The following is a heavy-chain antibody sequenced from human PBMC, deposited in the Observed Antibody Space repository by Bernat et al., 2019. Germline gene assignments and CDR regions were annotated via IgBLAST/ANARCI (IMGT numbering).Heavy chain of an antibody. V-gene: IGHV4-39*01. CDR2: IYYSGST. CDR3: ARHIRNGGGGSYYFY. Sequence: QLQLQESGPGLVKPSETLSLTCTVSGGSISSSSYYWGWIRQPPGKGLEWIGSIYYSGSTYYNPSLKSRVTISVDTSKNQFSLKLSSVTAADTAVYYCARHIRNGGGGSYYFYWGQGTLVTVSS. D-gene: IGHD1-26*01. J-gene: IGHJ4*02. CDR1: GGSISSSSYY.